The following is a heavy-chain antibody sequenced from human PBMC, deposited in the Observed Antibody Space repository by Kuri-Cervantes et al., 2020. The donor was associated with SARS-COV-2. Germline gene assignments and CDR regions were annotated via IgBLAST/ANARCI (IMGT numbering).Heavy chain of an antibody. V-gene: IGHV4-59*05. Sequence: SETLSLTCTVSGGSISSYYWSWIRQPPGKGLEWIGSIYYSGSTYYNPSLKSRVTISVDTSKNQFSLKLSSVTAADTAVYYCARHALGGTMIVVVTEFDYWGQGTLVTVSS. D-gene: IGHD3-22*01. CDR3: ARHALGGTMIVVVTEFDY. CDR2: IYYSGST. J-gene: IGHJ4*02. CDR1: GGSISSYY.